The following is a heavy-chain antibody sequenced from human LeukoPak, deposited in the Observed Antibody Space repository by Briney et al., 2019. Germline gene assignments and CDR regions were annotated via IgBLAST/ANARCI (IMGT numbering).Heavy chain of an antibody. D-gene: IGHD3-22*01. CDR3: AREDYYDSGSNDY. CDR1: GYTFTSYD. CDR2: MNPNSGNT. V-gene: IGHV1-8*03. Sequence: ASVKVSCKATGYTFTSYDSNWVRQAAGQGVEWMGWMNPNSGNTGYAQKFQGRVTITRNTSISTAYMELSSLRSEDTAVYYCAREDYYDSGSNDYWGQGTLVTVSS. J-gene: IGHJ4*02.